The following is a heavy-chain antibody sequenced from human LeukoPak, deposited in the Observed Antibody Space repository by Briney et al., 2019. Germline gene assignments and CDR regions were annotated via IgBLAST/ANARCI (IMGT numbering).Heavy chain of an antibody. Sequence: GESLQISCKGSGYSFTSYWISWVRQMPGKGLEWMGRIDPSDSYTNYSPSFQGHVTISADKSISTAYLQWSSLKASDTAMYYCARSSYDFWSGRYYGMDVWGQGTTVTVSS. D-gene: IGHD3-3*01. V-gene: IGHV5-10-1*01. CDR3: ARSSYDFWSGRYYGMDV. CDR2: IDPSDSYT. J-gene: IGHJ6*02. CDR1: GYSFTSYW.